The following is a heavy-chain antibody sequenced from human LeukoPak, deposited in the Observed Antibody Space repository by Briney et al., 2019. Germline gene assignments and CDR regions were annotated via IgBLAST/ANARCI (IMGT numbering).Heavy chain of an antibody. V-gene: IGHV5-10-1*01. CDR2: IDPGDSYS. CDR3: ARQGGGGDYSTPSY. CDR1: GYSFTSYW. D-gene: IGHD3-16*01. Sequence: GESLKISCKGFGYSFTSYWISWVRQMPGKGLEWMGRIDPGDSYSESSPSFQGHVTISADKSISTAFLQWSSLKASDTAMYYCARQGGGGDYSTPSYWGQGTLVTVSS. J-gene: IGHJ4*02.